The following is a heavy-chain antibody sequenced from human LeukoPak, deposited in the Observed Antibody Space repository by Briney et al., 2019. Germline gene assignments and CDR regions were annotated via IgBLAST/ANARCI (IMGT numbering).Heavy chain of an antibody. V-gene: IGHV4-34*01. CDR1: GGSFSRYY. D-gene: IGHD1-26*01. Sequence: SETLSLTCAVYGGSFSRYYWTWIRQPPGKGLEWIGEINNFGSSKYKPSLKSRFIISVDTSKNQFSLKLTSVTDADTAVYYCARGERIGTYYIVTDYFDYWSQGTLVTVYS. CDR2: INNFGSS. J-gene: IGHJ4*02. CDR3: ARGERIGTYYIVTDYFDY.